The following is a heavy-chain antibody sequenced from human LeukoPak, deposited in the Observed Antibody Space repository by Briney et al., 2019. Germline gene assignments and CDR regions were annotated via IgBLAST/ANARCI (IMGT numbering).Heavy chain of an antibody. CDR2: ISGTGNSP. V-gene: IGHV3-23*01. CDR1: GFTFSTYA. Sequence: GGSLRLSCAASGFTFSTYAMSWVRQAPGKGLEWVSAISGTGNSPYYGDSVKGRFTISRDNSKNTLYLQMNSLRAEDTAVYYCAKIVAISGKPREGFDYWGQGTLVTVSS. CDR3: AKIVAISGKPREGFDY. J-gene: IGHJ4*02. D-gene: IGHD1-26*01.